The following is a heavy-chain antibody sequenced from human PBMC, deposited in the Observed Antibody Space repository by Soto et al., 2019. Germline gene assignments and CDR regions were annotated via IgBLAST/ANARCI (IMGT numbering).Heavy chain of an antibody. V-gene: IGHV1-8*02. J-gene: IGHJ4*02. Sequence: GASVKVSCKASGYTFTGYYMHWVRQATGHGLEWMGWINPNSGNIGYAQRFQGRVTMTRDTAIRTAYMEVSSLRSDDTAVYYCARGRASGSYYLLDYWGQGTLVTVSS. D-gene: IGHD3-10*01. CDR2: INPNSGNI. CDR3: ARGRASGSYYLLDY. CDR1: GYTFTGYY.